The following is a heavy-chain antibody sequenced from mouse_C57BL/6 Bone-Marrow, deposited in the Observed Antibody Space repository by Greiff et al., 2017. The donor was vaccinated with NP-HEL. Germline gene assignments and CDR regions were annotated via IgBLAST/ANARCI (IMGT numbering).Heavy chain of an antibody. V-gene: IGHV1-15*01. D-gene: IGHD2-1*01. CDR1: GYTFTDYE. J-gene: IGHJ2*01. Sequence: QVQLKESGAELVRPGASVTLSCKASGYTFTDYEMHWVKQTPVHGLEWIGAIDPETGGTAYNQKFKGKAILTADKSSSTAYMELRSLTSEDSAVYDCTRDYYGNLHFDYWGQGTTLTVSS. CDR3: TRDYYGNLHFDY. CDR2: IDPETGGT.